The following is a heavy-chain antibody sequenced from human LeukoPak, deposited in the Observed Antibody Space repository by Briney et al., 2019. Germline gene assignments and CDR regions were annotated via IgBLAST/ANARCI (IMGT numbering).Heavy chain of an antibody. CDR3: ASSPGYSSGWYSLGYYYGMDV. Sequence: KSGGSLRLSCAASGFTFSSYSMNWVRQAPGKGLEWVSSISSSSSYIYYADSVKGRFTISRDNTKNSLYLQMNSLRAEDTAVYYCASSPGYSSGWYSLGYYYGMDVWGQGTTVTVSS. CDR1: GFTFSSYS. V-gene: IGHV3-21*01. J-gene: IGHJ6*02. CDR2: ISSSSSYI. D-gene: IGHD6-19*01.